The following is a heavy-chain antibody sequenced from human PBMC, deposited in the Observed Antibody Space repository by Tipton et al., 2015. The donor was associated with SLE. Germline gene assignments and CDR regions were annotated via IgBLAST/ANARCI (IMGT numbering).Heavy chain of an antibody. V-gene: IGHV4-31*03. Sequence: GLVKPSETLSLTCTVSGGSISSGGYYWSWIRQHPGKGLEWIGYIYYSGSTYYNPSLKSRVTISVDTSKNQFSLKLSSVTAADTAVYYCARDWGCSSTSCYTGWFDPWGQGTLVTVSS. J-gene: IGHJ5*02. CDR2: IYYSGST. CDR3: ARDWGCSSTSCYTGWFDP. D-gene: IGHD2-2*02. CDR1: GGSISSGGYY.